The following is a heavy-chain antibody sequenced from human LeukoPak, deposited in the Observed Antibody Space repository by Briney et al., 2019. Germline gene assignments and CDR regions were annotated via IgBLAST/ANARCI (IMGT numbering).Heavy chain of an antibody. CDR1: GGSFSGYY. CDR3: ARRPRNWNYVGYFDY. V-gene: IGHV4-34*01. J-gene: IGHJ4*02. CDR2: INHSGST. D-gene: IGHD1-7*01. Sequence: SETLSLTCAVYGGSFSGYYWSWIRQPPGKGLEWIGEINHSGSTNYNPSLKSRVTISVDTSKNQFSLKLSSVTAADTAVYYCARRPRNWNYVGYFDYWGQGALVTVSS.